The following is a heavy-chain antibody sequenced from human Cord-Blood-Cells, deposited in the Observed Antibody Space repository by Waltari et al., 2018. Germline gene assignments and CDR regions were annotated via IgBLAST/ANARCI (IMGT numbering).Heavy chain of an antibody. D-gene: IGHD1-26*01. J-gene: IGHJ4*02. CDR1: GFTSRSYG. CDR2: IWYDGSNK. Sequence: QVQLVESGGGVVQPGRSLRLSCASSGFTSRSYGMHWVRQAPGKGLEWVAVIWYDGSNKYYADSVKGRFTISRDNSKNTLYLQMNSLRAEDTAVYYCAREWELDYWGQGTLVTVSS. CDR3: AREWELDY. V-gene: IGHV3-33*01.